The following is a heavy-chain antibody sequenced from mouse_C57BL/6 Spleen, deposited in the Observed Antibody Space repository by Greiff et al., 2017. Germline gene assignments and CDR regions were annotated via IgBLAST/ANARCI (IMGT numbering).Heavy chain of an antibody. CDR1: GYSITSGYY. D-gene: IGHD1-1*01. CDR2: ISYDGSN. Sequence: EVQRVESGPGLVKPSQSLSLTCSVTGYSITSGYYWNWIRQFPGNKLEWMGYISYDGSNNYNPSLKNRISITRDTSKNQFFLKLNSVTTEDTATYYGAREECGFYYGLDYWGQGTTLTVSS. V-gene: IGHV3-6*01. CDR3: AREECGFYYGLDY. J-gene: IGHJ2*01.